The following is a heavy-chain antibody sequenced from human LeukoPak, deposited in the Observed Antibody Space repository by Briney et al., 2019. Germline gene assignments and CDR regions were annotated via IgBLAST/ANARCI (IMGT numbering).Heavy chain of an antibody. CDR3: AKAPYCSGGSCYSDYFDS. D-gene: IGHD2-15*01. J-gene: IGHJ4*02. CDR1: GFTFSSYD. V-gene: IGHV3-30*18. CDR2: ISYDGSNK. Sequence: GGSLRLSCAASGFTFSSYDMHWVRQAPGKGLERVAFISYDGSNKFYADSVKGRFTISRDNSKDTLYLQMNSLRPEDTAVYHCAKAPYCSGGSCYSDYFDSWGQGTLVTVSS.